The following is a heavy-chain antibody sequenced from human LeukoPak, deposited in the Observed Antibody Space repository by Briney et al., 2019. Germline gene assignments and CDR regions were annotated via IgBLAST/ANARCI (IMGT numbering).Heavy chain of an antibody. V-gene: IGHV4-39*07. CDR2: IYYSGST. J-gene: IGHJ4*02. CDR1: GGSISSSSYY. Sequence: SETLSLTCTVSGGSISSSSYYWGWIRQPPGKGLEWIVSIYYSGSTYYNPSLKSRVTISVDTSKNQFSLKLSSVTAADTAVYYCARVPRLGYSGGDVDYWGLGTLVTVSS. CDR3: ARVPRLGYSGGDVDY. D-gene: IGHD6-19*01.